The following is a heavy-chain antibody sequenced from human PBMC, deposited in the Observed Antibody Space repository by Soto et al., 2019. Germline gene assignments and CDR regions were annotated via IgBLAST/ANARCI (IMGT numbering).Heavy chain of an antibody. CDR1: GGSISTYS. Sequence: SETLSLTCSVSGGSISTYSWSWIRQPPGKGLEWIGYINDGGSTYYNPSLESRVTILVDTSRNQFSLKLSSVTAADTAVYYCARRYGSCFDYWGQGTLVTVSS. V-gene: IGHV4-59*01. CDR3: ARRYGSCFDY. J-gene: IGHJ4*02. CDR2: INDGGST. D-gene: IGHD5-18*01.